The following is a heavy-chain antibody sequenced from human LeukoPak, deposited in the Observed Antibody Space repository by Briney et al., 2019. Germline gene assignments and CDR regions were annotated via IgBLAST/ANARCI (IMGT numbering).Heavy chain of an antibody. CDR3: ARHRIGKLLWFGELFRGIDY. Sequence: ESLRLSCAASGFTFTTYWMSWVRQAQGKGLEWIGEINHSGSTNYNPSLKSRVTISVDTSKNQFSLKLSSVTAADTAVYYCARHRIGKLLWFGELFRGIDYWGQGTLVTVSS. D-gene: IGHD3-10*01. CDR2: INHSGST. J-gene: IGHJ4*02. CDR1: GFTFTTYW. V-gene: IGHV4-34*01.